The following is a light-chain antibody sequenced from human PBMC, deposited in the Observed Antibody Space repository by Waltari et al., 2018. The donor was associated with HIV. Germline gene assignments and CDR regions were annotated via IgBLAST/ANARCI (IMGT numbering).Light chain of an antibody. CDR2: EVS. CDR3: CSYAGSSTFYV. V-gene: IGLV2-23*02. CDR1: RSDVGSYNI. J-gene: IGLJ1*01. Sequence: QSALTQPASVSGSPGQSITISCTGTRSDVGSYNIVSWYQQHPGKAPKLMIYEVSKRPSGVSNRFSGSKSGNTASLTISGLQAEDEADYYCCSYAGSSTFYVFGTGTKVTVL.